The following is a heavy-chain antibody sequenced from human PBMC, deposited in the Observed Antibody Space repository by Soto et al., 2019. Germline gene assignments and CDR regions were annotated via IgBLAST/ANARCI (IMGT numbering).Heavy chain of an antibody. CDR3: ARGSSLSAPFFEYSSSLDY. CDR2: ISYDGSNK. Sequence: GGSLRLSCAASGFTFSSYAMHWVRQAPGKGLEWVAVISYDGSNKYYADSVKGRFTISRDNSKNTLYLQMNSLRAEDTAVYYCARGSSLSAPFFEYSSSLDYWGQGTLVTVSS. J-gene: IGHJ4*02. D-gene: IGHD6-6*01. CDR1: GFTFSSYA. V-gene: IGHV3-30-3*01.